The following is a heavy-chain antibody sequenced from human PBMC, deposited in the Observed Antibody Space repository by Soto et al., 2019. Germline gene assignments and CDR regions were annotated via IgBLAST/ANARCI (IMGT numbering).Heavy chain of an antibody. V-gene: IGHV4-61*01. D-gene: IGHD3-10*01. Sequence: QVQLQESGPGLVKPSETLSLTCTVSGGSVSSGSYYWSWIRQPPGKGLEWIGYIYYSGSTNYNPSLKSRVTISVDTSTSTAYMELRSLRSDDTAVYYCAILKGSHWGQGTLVTVSS. CDR1: GGSVSSGSYY. CDR2: IYYSGST. CDR3: AILKGSH. J-gene: IGHJ4*02.